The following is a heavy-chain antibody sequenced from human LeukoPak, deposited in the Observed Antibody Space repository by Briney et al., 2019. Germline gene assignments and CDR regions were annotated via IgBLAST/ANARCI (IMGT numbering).Heavy chain of an antibody. D-gene: IGHD3-22*01. J-gene: IGHJ4*02. CDR2: ISWNSGSI. CDR1: GFTFDDYA. Sequence: PGGSLRLSCAASGFTFDDYAMHWVRQAPGKGLERVSGISWNSGSIGYAGSVKGRFTISRDNAKNSLYLQMNSLRAEDTALYYCAKDFQYYDSSGYLDYWGQGTLVTVSS. CDR3: AKDFQYYDSSGYLDY. V-gene: IGHV3-9*01.